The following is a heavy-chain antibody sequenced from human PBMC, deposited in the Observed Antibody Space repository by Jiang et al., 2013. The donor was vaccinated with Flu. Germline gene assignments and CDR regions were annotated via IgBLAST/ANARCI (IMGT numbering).Heavy chain of an antibody. V-gene: IGHV4-34*01. J-gene: IGHJ4*02. CDR2: VTDSGST. Sequence: LLKPSETLSLTCAVYGGSFSDYYWSWIRQPPGKGLEWIGEVTDSGSTNYNPSLTSRVTMSVDTSKNQFSLKLTSVTAADTALYYCARGRGGYYDSSGYYYTYWGQGTLVTVSS. D-gene: IGHD3-22*01. CDR1: GGSFSDYY. CDR3: ARGRGGYYDSSGYYYTY.